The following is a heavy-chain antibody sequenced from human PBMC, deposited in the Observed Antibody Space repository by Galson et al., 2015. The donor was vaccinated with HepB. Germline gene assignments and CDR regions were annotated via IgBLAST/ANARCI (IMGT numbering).Heavy chain of an antibody. Sequence: SLRLSCAASGFTFSSYGMHWVRQAPGKGLEWVAFIRYDGSNKYYADSVKGRFTISRDNSKNTLYLQMNSLRAEDTAVYYCAKGTRAKLWFGELLDLNAFDIWGQGTMVTVSS. V-gene: IGHV3-30*02. CDR3: AKGTRAKLWFGELLDLNAFDI. CDR1: GFTFSSYG. J-gene: IGHJ3*02. CDR2: IRYDGSNK. D-gene: IGHD3-10*01.